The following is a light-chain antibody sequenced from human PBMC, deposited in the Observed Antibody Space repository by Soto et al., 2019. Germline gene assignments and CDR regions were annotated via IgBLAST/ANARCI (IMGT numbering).Light chain of an antibody. Sequence: EIVMTQSPGTLSVSPGERATLSCGASQSVSVNLAWYQQKPGQAPRLLIYGVSTRATGIPARFSGSESGTEFTLTISSLQSEDFAVYYCQQYVTSSPRTFGQGTKVDIK. CDR3: QQYVTSSPRT. CDR2: GVS. CDR1: QSVSVN. V-gene: IGKV3-15*01. J-gene: IGKJ1*01.